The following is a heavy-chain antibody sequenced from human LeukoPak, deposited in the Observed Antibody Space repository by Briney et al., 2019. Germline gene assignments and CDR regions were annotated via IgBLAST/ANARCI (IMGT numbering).Heavy chain of an antibody. V-gene: IGHV3-30*18. CDR2: ISSDGSNA. Sequence: GGSLRLSCAASGSTFSSYGMHWVRQAPGKGLEWVAVISSDGSNADYADSVKGRFTISRGNSKSTLYLQMNSLRAEDTAVYYCAKGSPQFDFWGQGTLVTVSS. CDR3: AKGSPQFDF. CDR1: GSTFSSYG. J-gene: IGHJ4*02. D-gene: IGHD1-26*01.